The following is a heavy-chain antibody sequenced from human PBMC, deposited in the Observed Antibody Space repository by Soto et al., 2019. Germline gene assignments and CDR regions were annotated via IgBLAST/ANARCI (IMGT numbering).Heavy chain of an antibody. Sequence: QVQLQESGPGLVKPSQTLSLTCTVSGDSITSGVHYWSWIRQRPGKGLEWIGYILYRGISYYNPSLWSRVTISVAESKNHFSITLSFVTAAATGVYYCARDRIMVAFGGGSGEWGVDAWGQVTLGAVSS. J-gene: IGHJ5*02. CDR3: ARDRIMVAFGGGSGEWGVDA. D-gene: IGHD3-16*01. V-gene: IGHV4-31*03. CDR1: GDSITSGVHY. CDR2: ILYRGIS.